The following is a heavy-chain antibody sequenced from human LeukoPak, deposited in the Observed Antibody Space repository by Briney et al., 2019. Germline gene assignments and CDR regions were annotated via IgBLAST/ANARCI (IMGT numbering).Heavy chain of an antibody. CDR3: ARVSGSGSFSLPLNGFAT. D-gene: IGHD3-10*01. CDR2: IYPGDSET. V-gene: IGHV5-51*01. Sequence: GESLKISCKGSGYSFTSYWIGWVRQMPGKGLEWMGIIYPGDSETKYSPSFQGQVTISADKSISTAYLQWSSLEASDTAMYYCARVSGSGSFSLPLNGFATWDQGTLVTVSS. J-gene: IGHJ5*02. CDR1: GYSFTSYW.